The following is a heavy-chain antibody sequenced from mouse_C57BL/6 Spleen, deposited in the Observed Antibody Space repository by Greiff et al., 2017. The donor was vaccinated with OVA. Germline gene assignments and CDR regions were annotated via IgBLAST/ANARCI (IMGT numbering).Heavy chain of an antibody. Sequence: QVQLQQPGAELVKPGASVKLSCKASGYTFTSYWMQWVKQRPGQGLEWIGEIDPSDSYTNYNQKFKGKATLTVDTSSSTAYMQLSSLTSEDSAVYYCARSGLGLAWFAYWGQGTLVTVSA. V-gene: IGHV1-50*01. J-gene: IGHJ3*01. CDR1: GYTFTSYW. D-gene: IGHD4-1*01. CDR3: ARSGLGLAWFAY. CDR2: IDPSDSYT.